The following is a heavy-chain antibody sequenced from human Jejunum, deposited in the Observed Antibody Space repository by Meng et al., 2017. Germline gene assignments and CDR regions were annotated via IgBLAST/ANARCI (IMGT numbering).Heavy chain of an antibody. CDR1: GYSISSGYY. CDR2: IYHSGTT. V-gene: IGHV4-38-2*01. Sequence: GSLRLSCAVSGYSISSGYYWGWIRQPPGKGLEWIGNIYHSGTTYYNPSLKSRFTVSIDTSNNHFSLKLSSVTAADTAVYYCARGGGSYGSRMDVWGQGTTVTVSS. J-gene: IGHJ6*02. D-gene: IGHD1-26*01. CDR3: ARGGGSYGSRMDV.